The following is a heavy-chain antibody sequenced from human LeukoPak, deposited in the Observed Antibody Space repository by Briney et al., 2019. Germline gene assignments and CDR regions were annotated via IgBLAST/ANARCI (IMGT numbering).Heavy chain of an antibody. CDR2: IKQDGSEK. D-gene: IGHD3-3*01. V-gene: IGHV3-7*01. J-gene: IGHJ4*02. CDR3: ARGLDYDFWSGYYVY. CDR1: GFTFSSYW. Sequence: GSLRLSCAASGFTFSSYWMSWVRQAPGKGLEWVANIKQDGSEKYYVDSVKGRFTISRDNAKNSLYLQMNSLRAEDTAVYYCARGLDYDFWSGYYVYWGQGTLVTVSS.